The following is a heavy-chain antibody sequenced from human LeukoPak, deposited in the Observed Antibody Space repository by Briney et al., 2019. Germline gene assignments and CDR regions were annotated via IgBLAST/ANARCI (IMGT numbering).Heavy chain of an antibody. CDR3: ARMKGGGRGSYDY. CDR1: GGSISSYY. CDR2: INHSGST. D-gene: IGHD1-26*01. J-gene: IGHJ4*02. Sequence: SETLSLTCTVSGGSISSYYWSWIRQPPGKGLEWIGEINHSGSTNYNPSLKSRVTISVDTSKNQFSLKLSSVTAADTAVYYCARMKGGGRGSYDYWGQGTLVTVSS. V-gene: IGHV4-34*01.